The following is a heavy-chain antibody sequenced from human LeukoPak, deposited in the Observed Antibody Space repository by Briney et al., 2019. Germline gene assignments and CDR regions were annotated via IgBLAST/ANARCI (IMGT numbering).Heavy chain of an antibody. D-gene: IGHD4-23*01. CDR3: ARGWKDYGGNEYFDY. Sequence: PSETPSLTCTVSGGSISSYYWSWIRQPPGKGLEWIGYIYYSGSTNYNPSLKSRVTISVDTSKNQFSLKLSSVTAADTAVYYCARGWKDYGGNEYFDYWGQGTLVTVSS. CDR2: IYYSGST. J-gene: IGHJ4*02. V-gene: IGHV4-59*01. CDR1: GGSISSYY.